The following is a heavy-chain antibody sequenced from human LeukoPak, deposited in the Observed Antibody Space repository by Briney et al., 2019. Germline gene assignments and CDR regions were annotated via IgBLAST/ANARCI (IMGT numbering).Heavy chain of an antibody. CDR3: VKDVPGSRIKMAAFDS. D-gene: IGHD2-15*01. Sequence: GGSLRLSSAASGFSFSTFTMSWVRQAPGKGLEWVSGIRESGAGTYYADSVKGRFTISRDSSKNTLYLQMNSLRADDTAVYYCVKDVPGSRIKMAAFDSWGQGTLVTVSS. J-gene: IGHJ4*02. CDR2: IRESGAGT. V-gene: IGHV3-23*01. CDR1: GFSFSTFT.